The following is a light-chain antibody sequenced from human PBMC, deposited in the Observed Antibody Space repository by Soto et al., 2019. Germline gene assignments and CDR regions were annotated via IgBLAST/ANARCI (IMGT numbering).Light chain of an antibody. J-gene: IGLJ1*01. V-gene: IGLV2-23*02. CDR3: CPSAGTPRV. CDR1: SSDVGSYNL. CDR2: EVS. Sequence: QSALTQPASVSGSPGQSITLSCTGTSSDVGSYNLVSLYQQQPGKAPKLMIYEVSKRPSGVSNRFSGSKSGNTASLTISGLHAEDAADYYCCPSAGTPRVFGTGTKVTVL.